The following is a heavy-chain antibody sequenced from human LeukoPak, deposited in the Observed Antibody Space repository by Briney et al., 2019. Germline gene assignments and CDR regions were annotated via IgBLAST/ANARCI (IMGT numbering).Heavy chain of an antibody. CDR1: GASINNYY. Sequence: SETLSLTCSVSGASINNYYWTWIRQPPGKRLEWIGYVYHTGASGYHPSLKSRVAMSLDTSKNQVSLNLRSVTAADTAVYFCTRVVNGGHFDYWGQGTLVTVSS. V-gene: IGHV4-59*01. CDR3: TRVVNGGHFDY. J-gene: IGHJ4*02. CDR2: VYHTGAS. D-gene: IGHD2-8*01.